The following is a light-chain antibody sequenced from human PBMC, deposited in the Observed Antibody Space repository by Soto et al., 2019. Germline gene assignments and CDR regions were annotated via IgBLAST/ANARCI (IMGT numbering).Light chain of an antibody. J-gene: IGKJ4*01. CDR1: QDVSSN. CDR2: GAS. V-gene: IGKV3-15*01. CDR3: QQYIRWPLT. Sequence: PGTLSVSPGERATLSCRASQDVSSNLAWYQQKPGQAPSLLIYGASTRATGTPARFSGSGSGTEFTLTISSLQSEDYAVYFCQQYIRWPLTFGGGTKVDIK.